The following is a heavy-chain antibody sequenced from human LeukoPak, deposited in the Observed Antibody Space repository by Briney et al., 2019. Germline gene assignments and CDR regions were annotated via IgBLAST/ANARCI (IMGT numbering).Heavy chain of an antibody. CDR2: IYYSGST. CDR1: GGSISSYY. CDR3: ARQMDTAMVTGHYYYYMDV. D-gene: IGHD5-18*01. V-gene: IGHV4-59*08. Sequence: MPSETLSLTCTVSGGSISSYYWSWIRQPPGKGLEWIGYIYYSGSTNYNPSLKSRVTISVDTSKNQFSLKLSSVTAADTAVYYCARQMDTAMVTGHYYYYMDVWGKGTTVTVSS. J-gene: IGHJ6*03.